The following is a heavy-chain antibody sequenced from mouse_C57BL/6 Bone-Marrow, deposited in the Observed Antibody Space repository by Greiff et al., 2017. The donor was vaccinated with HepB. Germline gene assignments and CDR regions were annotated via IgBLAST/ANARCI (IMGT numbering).Heavy chain of an antibody. D-gene: IGHD2-4*01. Sequence: EVKLQESGPGLVKPSQSLSLTCSVTGYSITSGYYWNWIRQFPGNKLEWMGYISYDGSNNYNPSLKNRISITRDTSKNQFFLKLNSVTTEDTATYYCARDEMRLRGFDYWGQGTTLTVSS. V-gene: IGHV3-6*01. CDR3: ARDEMRLRGFDY. CDR1: GYSITSGYY. J-gene: IGHJ2*01. CDR2: ISYDGSN.